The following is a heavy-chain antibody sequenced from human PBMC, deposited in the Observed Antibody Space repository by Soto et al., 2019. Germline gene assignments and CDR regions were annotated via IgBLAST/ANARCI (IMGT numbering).Heavy chain of an antibody. CDR3: VKETSGNWGYMAD. J-gene: IGHJ6*02. D-gene: IGHD7-27*01. CDR2: IDPSDSYT. Sequence: PGESLKISCKGSGYSFTSYWISWVRQMPGKGLEWMGRIDPSDSYTNYSPSFQGHVTMSRDNSKNTLFLQMTSLRAEDTAVYYCVKETSGNWGYMADWGRGTTVTVSS. CDR1: GYSFTSYW. V-gene: IGHV5-10-1*01.